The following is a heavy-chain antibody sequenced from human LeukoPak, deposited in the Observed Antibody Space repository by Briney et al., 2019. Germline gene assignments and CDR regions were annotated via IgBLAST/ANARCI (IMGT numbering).Heavy chain of an antibody. CDR1: GFTLSEYW. D-gene: IGHD1-26*01. J-gene: IGHJ4*02. V-gene: IGHV3-7*01. Sequence: GGSLRLSCAASGFTLSEYWMAWVRQAPGKGLEWVANIKQDGGEKYYVDSVKGRFTISRDNAENSLFLQMNGLRAEDTAVYYCARDKVVGATNFDSWGQGTLVSVSS. CDR3: ARDKVVGATNFDS. CDR2: IKQDGGEK.